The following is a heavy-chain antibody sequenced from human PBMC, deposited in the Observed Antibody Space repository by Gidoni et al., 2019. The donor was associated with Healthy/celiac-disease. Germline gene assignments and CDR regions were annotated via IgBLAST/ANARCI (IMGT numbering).Heavy chain of an antibody. CDR3: AKDMGRIAARNTPFDY. V-gene: IGHV3-9*01. Sequence: EVQLVESGGGLVQPGRSLRLSGAASGFTFDDDAMHWVRQAPGKGLEWVSGISWNSGSIGYADSVKGRFTISRDNAKNSLYLQMNSLRAEDTALYYCAKDMGRIAARNTPFDYWGQGTLVTVSS. D-gene: IGHD6-6*01. CDR1: GFTFDDDA. J-gene: IGHJ4*02. CDR2: ISWNSGSI.